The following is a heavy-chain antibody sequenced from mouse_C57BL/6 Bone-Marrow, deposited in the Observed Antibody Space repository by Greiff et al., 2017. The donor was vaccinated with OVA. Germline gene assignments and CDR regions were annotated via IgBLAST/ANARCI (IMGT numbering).Heavy chain of an antibody. Sequence: QVQLKQPGAELVMPGASVKLSCKASGYTFTSYWMHWVKQRPGQGLEWIGEIDPSDSYTNYNQKFKGKSTLTVDKSSSTAYMQLSSLTSEHSAVYYCARGEDYWGQGTSVTVSS. CDR1: GYTFTSYW. CDR3: ARGEDY. V-gene: IGHV1-69*01. CDR2: IDPSDSYT. J-gene: IGHJ4*01.